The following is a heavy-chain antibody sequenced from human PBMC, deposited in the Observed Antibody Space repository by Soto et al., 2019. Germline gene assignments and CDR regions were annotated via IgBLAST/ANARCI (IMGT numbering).Heavy chain of an antibody. CDR2: ISSSSSYT. CDR3: ARGMTTVTTIDY. D-gene: IGHD4-17*01. CDR1: GFTFSDYY. Sequence: PGGSLRLSGAASGFTFSDYYMSWIRQAPGKGLEWVSYISSSSSYTNYADSVKGRFTISRDNAKNSLYLQMNSLRAEDTAVYYCARGMTTVTTIDYWGQGTLVTVSS. V-gene: IGHV3-11*06. J-gene: IGHJ4*02.